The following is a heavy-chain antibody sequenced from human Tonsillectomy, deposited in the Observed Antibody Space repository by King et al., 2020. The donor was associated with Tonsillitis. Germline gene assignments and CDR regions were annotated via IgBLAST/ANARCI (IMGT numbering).Heavy chain of an antibody. CDR3: AKDRFSSTRGYMDV. Sequence: VQLVESGGGVVQPGRSLRLSCAASGFTFSSYGMHWVRQAPGKGLEWGAVISYDGSNKYYADSVKGRFTISRDNSKNTLYLQMNSLRAEDTAVYYCAKDRFSSTRGYMDVWGKGTTVTVSS. CDR1: GFTFSSYG. CDR2: ISYDGSNK. V-gene: IGHV3-30*18. J-gene: IGHJ6*03. D-gene: IGHD2-2*01.